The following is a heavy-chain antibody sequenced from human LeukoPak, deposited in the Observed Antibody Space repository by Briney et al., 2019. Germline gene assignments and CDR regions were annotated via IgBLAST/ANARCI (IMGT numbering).Heavy chain of an antibody. V-gene: IGHV3-7*01. J-gene: IGHJ6*03. CDR3: ARDAVVVPAATPNLTYYYYYMDV. Sequence: PGGSLRLSCEASGFSFSSYWMSWVRQAPGKGPGWLANIKQDGSEKYSVDSVKGRFTISRDNSKNTLYLQMGSLRAEDMAVYYCARDAVVVPAATPNLTYYYYYMDVWGKGTTVTISS. CDR1: GFSFSSYW. D-gene: IGHD2-2*01. CDR2: IKQDGSEK.